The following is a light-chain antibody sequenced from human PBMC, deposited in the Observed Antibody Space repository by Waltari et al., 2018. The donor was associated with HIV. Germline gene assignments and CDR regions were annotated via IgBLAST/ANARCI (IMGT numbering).Light chain of an antibody. J-gene: IGLJ1*01. CDR2: TNN. CDR3: AAWDDSLQSSYV. V-gene: IGLV1-44*01. Sequence: QSVLTQPPSASGIPGQRVTISCSGSSSNIGSNSVNWYQQLPGPAPRLLISTNNHRPSGVPDRSSGSKSGTSASLAISGLQPEDEADYYCAAWDDSLQSSYVLGTGTKVTVL. CDR1: SSNIGSNS.